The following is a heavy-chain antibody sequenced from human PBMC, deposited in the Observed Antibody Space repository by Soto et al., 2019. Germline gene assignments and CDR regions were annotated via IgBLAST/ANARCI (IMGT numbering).Heavy chain of an antibody. Sequence: PSQTLSLTCAISGDSVSSNIASWNWIRQSPSRGLEWLGRTYYRSKWYNEYVVSVKSRMTINPDTSKNQFSLQLNSVTPEDTAVYYFARGAHYYNGMDVWGQGTTVTVSS. CDR2: TYYRSKWYN. CDR1: GDSVSSNIAS. J-gene: IGHJ6*02. V-gene: IGHV6-1*01. CDR3: ARGAHYYNGMDV.